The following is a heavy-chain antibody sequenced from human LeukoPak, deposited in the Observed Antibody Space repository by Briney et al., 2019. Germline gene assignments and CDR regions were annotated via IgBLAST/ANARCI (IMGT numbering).Heavy chain of an antibody. J-gene: IGHJ4*02. CDR3: ARNSSGWFFDY. CDR1: GDSISRGYY. V-gene: IGHV4-38-2*01. CDR2: IYHSGST. Sequence: SETLSLTCDVSGDSISRGYYWGWIRQPPGKGLEWIGSIYHSGSTTYNPSLKSRVTISADTSKNQFSLKVRSVTAADTAVYYCARNSSGWFFDYWGQGTLVTVSS. D-gene: IGHD6-19*01.